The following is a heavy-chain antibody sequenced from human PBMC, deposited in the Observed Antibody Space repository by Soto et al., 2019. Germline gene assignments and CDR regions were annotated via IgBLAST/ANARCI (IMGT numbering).Heavy chain of an antibody. D-gene: IGHD3-16*01. V-gene: IGHV3-7*03. CDR1: GFTFSTYW. J-gene: IGHJ4*02. Sequence: EVQLLGSGGGLVQPGGSLRLSCVAPGFTFSTYWMNWVRQAPGMGLEWVANINHDGSVGTYVDSVKGRFTTSRDNAKNSLYLQMNSLRADDTAVYFCAGWGGHDYNYWGQGILVTVSS. CDR3: AGWGGHDYNY. CDR2: INHDGSVG.